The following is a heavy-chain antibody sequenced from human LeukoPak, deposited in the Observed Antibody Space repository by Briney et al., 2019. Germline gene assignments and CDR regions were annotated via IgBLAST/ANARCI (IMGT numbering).Heavy chain of an antibody. CDR3: ARDRRAAGSTFDY. CDR2: IYYRGSP. CDR1: GDSISSYY. Sequence: SETLSLTCIVSGDSISSYYWSWIRQPPGKGLEWIGNIYYRGSPNYNPSLKSRVTISMDTSKNLFSLKLSSVTAADTAVYYCARDRRAAGSTFDYWGQGTLATVSS. J-gene: IGHJ4*02. D-gene: IGHD6-13*01. V-gene: IGHV4-59*01.